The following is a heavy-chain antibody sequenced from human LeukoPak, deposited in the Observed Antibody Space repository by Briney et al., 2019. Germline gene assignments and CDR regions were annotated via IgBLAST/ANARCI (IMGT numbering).Heavy chain of an antibody. CDR2: INTYNGNT. J-gene: IGHJ4*02. V-gene: IGHV1-18*01. CDR1: GYTFTSSG. Sequence: ASVKVSCKASGYTFTSSGISWVRQAPGQGLEWMGWINTYNGNTNYAQKLQGRVTMTTDTPTSTAYMELRSLRSDDTAIYYCAKDRSSATSCSNYWGRGTLVTVSS. D-gene: IGHD2-2*01. CDR3: AKDRSSATSCSNY.